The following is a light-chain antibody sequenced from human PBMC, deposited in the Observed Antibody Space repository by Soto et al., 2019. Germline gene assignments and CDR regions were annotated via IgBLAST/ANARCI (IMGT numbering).Light chain of an antibody. Sequence: DIVMTQSPDSLAVSLGGRATINCKSSQSVLYSSKNRNYLAWYQQKPRQPPKLLIYWASTRESGVPDRFSGSGSETDFTLTISSLQAEDVAVYYCQQYIDWPRTFGGGTRVDIK. CDR1: QSVLYSSKNRNY. V-gene: IGKV4-1*01. CDR3: QQYIDWPRT. CDR2: WAS. J-gene: IGKJ4*01.